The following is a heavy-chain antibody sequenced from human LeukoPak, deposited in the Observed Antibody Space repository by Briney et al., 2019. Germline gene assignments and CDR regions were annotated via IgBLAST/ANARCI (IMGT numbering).Heavy chain of an antibody. J-gene: IGHJ4*02. CDR3: AKDPDY. Sequence: PGRSLRLSCAASGFTFSSYGMHWVRQAPGKGLEWVAVISYDGSNKYYADSVKGRFTISRDNSKNTLYLQMDSLRAEDTAVYYCAKDPDYWGQGTLVTVSS. CDR2: ISYDGSNK. V-gene: IGHV3-30*18. CDR1: GFTFSSYG.